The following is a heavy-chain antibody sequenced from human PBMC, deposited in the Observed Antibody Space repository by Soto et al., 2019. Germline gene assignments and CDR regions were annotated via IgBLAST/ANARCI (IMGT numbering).Heavy chain of an antibody. CDR2: ISYDGTYK. Sequence: QVQLEESGGGVVQPETSLRLSCAASGFTFNTYAMHWVRQAPGKGLDWVASISYDGTYKSYADPVKGRFTISRENSKNTLYLEMNRLRVDDPAVYYCWRVSRPMIVVFITVPFDTWGQGTLVTVSS. J-gene: IGHJ5*02. CDR3: WRVSRPMIVVFITVPFDT. V-gene: IGHV3-30-3*01. CDR1: GFTFNTYA. D-gene: IGHD3-22*01.